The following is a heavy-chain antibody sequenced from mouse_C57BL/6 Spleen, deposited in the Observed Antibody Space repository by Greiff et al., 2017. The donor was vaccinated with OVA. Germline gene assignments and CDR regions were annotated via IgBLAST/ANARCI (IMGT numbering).Heavy chain of an antibody. CDR1: GYSFTDYN. CDR2: INPNYGTT. D-gene: IGHD1-1*01. J-gene: IGHJ1*03. CDR3: ARTTTVVATLHWYFDV. V-gene: IGHV1-39*01. Sequence: EVKVVESGPELVKPGASVKISCKASGYSFTDYNMNWVKQSNGKSLEWIGVINPNYGTTSYNQKFKGKATLTVDQSSSTAYMQLNSLTSEDSAVYYCARTTTVVATLHWYFDVWGTGTTVTVSS.